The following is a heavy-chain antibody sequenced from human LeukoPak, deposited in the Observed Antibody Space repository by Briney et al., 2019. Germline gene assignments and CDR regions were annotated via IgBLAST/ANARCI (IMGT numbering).Heavy chain of an antibody. D-gene: IGHD3-3*01. V-gene: IGHV3-23*01. CDR3: ARGMTYTTIFGVVIRPNYMDV. CDR2: ISGSGGST. Sequence: GGSLRLSCAASGFIFSSYAMSWVRQAPGKGLEWVSAISGSGGSTYYADSVKGRFTISRDNSKNTLYLQMNSLRAEDTAVYYCARGMTYTTIFGVVIRPNYMDVWGKGTTVTVSS. CDR1: GFIFSSYA. J-gene: IGHJ6*03.